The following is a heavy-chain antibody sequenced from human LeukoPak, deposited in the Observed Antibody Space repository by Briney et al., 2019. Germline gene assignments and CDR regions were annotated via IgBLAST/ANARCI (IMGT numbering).Heavy chain of an antibody. Sequence: SETLSLTCTVSGGSISSGDYYWNWIRQPAGKGLEWIGRIYISGAINYNPSLKSRVTISVDTSKKQFSLKLTSVTAADTAVYYCASGGVGARPDWGQGTLVIVSS. CDR3: ASGGVGARPD. J-gene: IGHJ4*02. CDR1: GGSISSGDYY. CDR2: IYISGAI. D-gene: IGHD1-26*01. V-gene: IGHV4-61*02.